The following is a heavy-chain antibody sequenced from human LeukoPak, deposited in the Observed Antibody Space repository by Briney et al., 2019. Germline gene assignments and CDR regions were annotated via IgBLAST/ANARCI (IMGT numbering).Heavy chain of an antibody. CDR1: GFTFSSYG. CDR3: ANSNYLVGATF. CDR2: ISNNGGST. Sequence: GGSLRLSCAASGFTFSSYGMSWVRQAPGKGLEWVSAISNNGGSTYYADSVKGRFTISRDNSKNTVWLQMNSLRAEDTAVYHCANSNYLVGATFWGQGTLVTVSS. D-gene: IGHD1-26*01. V-gene: IGHV3-23*01. J-gene: IGHJ4*02.